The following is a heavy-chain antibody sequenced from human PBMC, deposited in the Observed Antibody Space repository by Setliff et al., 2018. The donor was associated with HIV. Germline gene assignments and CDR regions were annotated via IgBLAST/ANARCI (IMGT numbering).Heavy chain of an antibody. Sequence: GASVKVSCKASGGTFSTYAISWLRQAPGQRPEWMGWISAYDGDTKYAQKFHNRLSMTADTSTTTAYMDLRGLTSDDTGVYYCARVGLSAVPFPTVYWGQGTLVTVSS. CDR3: ARVGLSAVPFPTVY. V-gene: IGHV1-18*01. CDR2: ISAYDGDT. D-gene: IGHD4-4*01. CDR1: GGTFSTYA. J-gene: IGHJ4*02.